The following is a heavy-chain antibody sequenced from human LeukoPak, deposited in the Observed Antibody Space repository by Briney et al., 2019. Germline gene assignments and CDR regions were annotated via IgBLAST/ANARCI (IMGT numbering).Heavy chain of an antibody. CDR2: IYYSGST. V-gene: IGHV4-59*11. J-gene: IGHJ4*02. CDR1: GGSISSHY. Sequence: TSETLSLTCTVSGGSISSHYWSWIRQPPGKGLEWIGYIYYSGSTNYNPSLKSRDTISVDTSKNQFSLKLSSVTAADTAVYYCARSMVRGVSFDYWGQGTLVTVSS. D-gene: IGHD3-10*01. CDR3: ARSMVRGVSFDY.